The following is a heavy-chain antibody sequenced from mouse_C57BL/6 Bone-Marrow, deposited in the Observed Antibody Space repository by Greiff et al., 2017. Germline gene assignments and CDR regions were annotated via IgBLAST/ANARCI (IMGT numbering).Heavy chain of an antibody. CDR2: IDPSDSYT. J-gene: IGHJ3*01. D-gene: IGHD1-1*01. CDR1: GYTFTSYW. V-gene: IGHV1-69*01. CDR3: ASLSYYDVEVCFAY. Sequence: QVQLQQPGAELVMPGASVKLSCKASGYTFTSYWMHWVKQRPGQGLEWIGEIDPSDSYTNYNQKVKGKATLSVDNSSSTASMQLSSLTSEDSAVYYCASLSYYDVEVCFAYWGQGTLVTVSA.